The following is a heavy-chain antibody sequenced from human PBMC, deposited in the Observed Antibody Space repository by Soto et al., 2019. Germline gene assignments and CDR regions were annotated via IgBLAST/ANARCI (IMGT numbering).Heavy chain of an antibody. CDR3: ARTPAKLRFLEWLTYYYGMDV. J-gene: IGHJ6*02. Sequence: ASVKVSCKASGYTFTMYGISGVLRSPGQWLEGMGCISAYNGNTNYAQKLQGRVTMTTDTSTSTAYMELRSLRSDDTAVYYCARTPAKLRFLEWLTYYYGMDVWGQGTTVTVSS. D-gene: IGHD3-3*01. CDR2: ISAYNGNT. CDR1: GYTFTMYG. V-gene: IGHV1-18*04.